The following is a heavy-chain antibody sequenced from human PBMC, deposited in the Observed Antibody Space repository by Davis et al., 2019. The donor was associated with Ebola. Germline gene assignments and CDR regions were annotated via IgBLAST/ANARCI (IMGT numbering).Heavy chain of an antibody. V-gene: IGHV4-59*01. D-gene: IGHD2-21*01. CDR2: LYYSGST. Sequence: SETLSLTCTVSGGSISSYYWSWIRQPPGKGLEWIGYLYYSGSTYYNPSLKSRVTISVDTSKNQFSLKLSSVTAADTAVYYCARDGLIASFGYWGQGTLVTVSS. CDR1: GGSISSYY. J-gene: IGHJ4*02. CDR3: ARDGLIASFGY.